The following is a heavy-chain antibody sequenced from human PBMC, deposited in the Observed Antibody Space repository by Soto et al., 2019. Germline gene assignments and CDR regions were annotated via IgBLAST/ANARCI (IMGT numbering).Heavy chain of an antibody. V-gene: IGHV1-18*01. CDR2: ISAYYGST. CDR1: GYTFTTYG. J-gene: IGHJ4*02. D-gene: IGHD1-26*01. CDR3: VRDVEEVGVISFGH. Sequence: QVQLVQSGAEVKKPGASVKVSCKASGYTFTTYGISWVRQIPGQGLEWMGWISAYYGSTTYAQNLQGRVTMTTDTSTTTAYMELRNLRSDDTAVYYCVRDVEEVGVISFGHWGQGTLVTVSS.